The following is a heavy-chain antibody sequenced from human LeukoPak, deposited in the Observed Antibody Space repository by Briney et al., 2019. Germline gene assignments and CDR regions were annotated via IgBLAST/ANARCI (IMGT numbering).Heavy chain of an antibody. D-gene: IGHD2-15*01. CDR1: GFTLSSYG. J-gene: IGHJ4*02. Sequence: GGSLRLSCAASGFTLSSYGMHWVRQAPGKGLEWVAVISYDGSNKYYADSVKGRFTISRDNSKNTLYLQMNSLRAEDTAVYYCAKDGRGYLDYWGQGTLVTVSS. CDR2: ISYDGSNK. CDR3: AKDGRGYLDY. V-gene: IGHV3-30*18.